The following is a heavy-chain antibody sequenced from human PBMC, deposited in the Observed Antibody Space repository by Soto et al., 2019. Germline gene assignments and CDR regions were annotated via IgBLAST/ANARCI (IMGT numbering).Heavy chain of an antibody. CDR2: ISGSGGST. Sequence: EVQLLESGGGLVQPGGSLRLSCAASGFTFSSYAMSWVRQAPGKGLEWVSAISGSGGSTYYADSVKGRFTISRDNSKNTLYLQMNSLRAEDTAVYYCARDGPERLLATVTTYAFRDYYYGMDVWGQGTTVTVSS. D-gene: IGHD4-4*01. J-gene: IGHJ6*02. V-gene: IGHV3-23*01. CDR3: ARDGPERLLATVTTYAFRDYYYGMDV. CDR1: GFTFSSYA.